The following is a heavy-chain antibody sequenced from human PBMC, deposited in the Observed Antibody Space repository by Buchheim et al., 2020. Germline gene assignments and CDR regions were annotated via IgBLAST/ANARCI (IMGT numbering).Heavy chain of an antibody. CDR2: IAPDGTEK. V-gene: IGHV3-7*01. CDR3: ARDEI. J-gene: IGHJ4*02. CDR1: GFSFSTKW. Sequence: EVQLVESGGGLVQPGGSLRLSCAASGFSFSTKWMSWVRQAPGRGLEWVANIAPDGTEKYYVDSVKGRFTISSDNTEESLYLQMSGLRFEDTAVYYCARDEIWGQGTL.